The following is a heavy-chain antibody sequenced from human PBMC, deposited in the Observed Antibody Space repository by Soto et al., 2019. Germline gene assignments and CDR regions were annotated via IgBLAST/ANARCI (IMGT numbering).Heavy chain of an antibody. CDR1: GGHFTNSRYY. J-gene: IGHJ4*02. D-gene: IGHD4-17*01. CDR3: VSQRTTVPTQAYFDY. V-gene: IGHV4-39*01. CDR2: VYYRGRS. Sequence: SETQSLPCTLSGGHFTNSRYYWVRIRQSPGKGLEWIGSVYYRGRSYSKSSVKSRVTISVDTSKNRFSLSLNSVTASDTAVYFCVSQRTTVPTQAYFDYWGPGALVTVS.